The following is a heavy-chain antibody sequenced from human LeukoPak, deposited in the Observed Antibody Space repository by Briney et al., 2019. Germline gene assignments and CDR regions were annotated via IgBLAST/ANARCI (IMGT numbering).Heavy chain of an antibody. Sequence: GGSLRLSCAASGFTFSSYAMSWVRQARGKGLEWVSAIRGSGGSTYYADSVKGRFTISRDNSKNPLYLQMNSLRAEDTAVYYCARGRHYDFWSGPPQWWFDPWGQGTLVTVSS. CDR3: ARGRHYDFWSGPPQWWFDP. D-gene: IGHD3-3*01. V-gene: IGHV3-23*01. CDR1: GFTFSSYA. J-gene: IGHJ5*02. CDR2: IRGSGGST.